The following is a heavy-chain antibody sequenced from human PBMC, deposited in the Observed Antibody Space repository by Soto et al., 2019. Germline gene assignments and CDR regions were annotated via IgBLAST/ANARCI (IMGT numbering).Heavy chain of an antibody. J-gene: IGHJ3*02. CDR1: GFTFSSYG. D-gene: IGHD3-22*01. CDR3: ARDQDRGAFDI. CDR2: IWYDGSNK. Sequence: QVQLVESGGGVVQPGRSLRLSCAASGFTFSSYGMHWVRQAPGKGLEWVAVIWYDGSNKYYADSVKGRFTISRDNSKNTLYLQMNSLRAEDTAVYYCARDQDRGAFDIWGQGTIVTVSS. V-gene: IGHV3-33*01.